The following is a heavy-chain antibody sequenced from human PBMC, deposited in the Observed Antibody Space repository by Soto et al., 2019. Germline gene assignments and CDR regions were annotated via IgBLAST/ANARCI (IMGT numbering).Heavy chain of an antibody. CDR2: ISDHNGDT. CDR3: ARCGNWNNASDY. V-gene: IGHV1-18*01. CDR1: GYTFSTSG. D-gene: IGHD1-20*01. Sequence: QVQLVKSGAEVKEPGASVKFSCKASGYTFSTSGITWVRQAPGQGLEWMGWISDHNGDTKYAQKLQGRVTMTTDTATSTDYMELRSLRSDDTAIYYVARCGNWNNASDYWGQGTLVTVSS. J-gene: IGHJ4*02.